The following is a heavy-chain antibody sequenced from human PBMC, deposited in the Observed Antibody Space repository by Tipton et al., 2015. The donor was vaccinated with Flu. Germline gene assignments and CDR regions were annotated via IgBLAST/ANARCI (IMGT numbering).Heavy chain of an antibody. Sequence: TLSLTCDVSGYSISSGYNWGFVRQPPGEGLEWIGSIYHTGSTYYSPSLKSRVTISVDTSKNQLSLRLSSMTAADTAVYYCARDKGKWFDPWGQGTLVTVSS. J-gene: IGHJ5*02. CDR3: ARDKGKWFDP. CDR1: GYSISSGYN. CDR2: IYHTGST. V-gene: IGHV4-38-2*02. D-gene: IGHD3-10*01.